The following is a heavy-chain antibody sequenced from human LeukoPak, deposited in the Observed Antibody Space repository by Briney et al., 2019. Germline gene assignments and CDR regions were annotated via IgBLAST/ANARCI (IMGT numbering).Heavy chain of an antibody. CDR1: GGSISGYY. J-gene: IGHJ4*02. D-gene: IGHD1-26*01. CDR3: ARDKVVGAL. V-gene: IGHV4-59*01. Sequence: SETLSLTCTVSGGSISGYYWSWIRQPPGKGLEWIGYIYYSGSTHYNPSLKSRVTISVDTSKNQFSLKLNSVTAADTAVYYCARDKVVGALWGQGTLVTVSS. CDR2: IYYSGST.